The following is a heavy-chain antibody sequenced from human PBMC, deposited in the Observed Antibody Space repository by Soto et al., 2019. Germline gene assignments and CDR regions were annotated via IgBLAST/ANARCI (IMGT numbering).Heavy chain of an antibody. CDR3: ARGYGDYDASKEDAFDI. CDR1: GYTFTGYY. Sequence: QVQLVQSGAEVKKPGASVKVSCKASGYTFTGYYMHWVRQAPGQGLEWMGWINPNSGGTNYAQKFQGWVTMTRDTSISTASMELSRLRSDDTAVYYCARGYGDYDASKEDAFDIWGQGTMVTVSS. CDR2: INPNSGGT. V-gene: IGHV1-2*04. D-gene: IGHD4-17*01. J-gene: IGHJ3*02.